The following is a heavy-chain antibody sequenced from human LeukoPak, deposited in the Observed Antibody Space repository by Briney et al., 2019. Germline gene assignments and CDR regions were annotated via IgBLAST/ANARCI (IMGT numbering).Heavy chain of an antibody. CDR3: ASPEYSGSYFDY. CDR2: IRYDGSNK. V-gene: IGHV3-30*02. J-gene: IGHJ4*02. CDR1: GFTFSSYG. D-gene: IGHD1-26*01. Sequence: GGSLRLSCAASGFTFSSYGMHWVRQAPGKGLEWVAFIRYDGSNKYYADSVKGRFTISRDNSKNTLYLQMNSLRAEDTAVYYCASPEYSGSYFDYWGQGTLVTVSS.